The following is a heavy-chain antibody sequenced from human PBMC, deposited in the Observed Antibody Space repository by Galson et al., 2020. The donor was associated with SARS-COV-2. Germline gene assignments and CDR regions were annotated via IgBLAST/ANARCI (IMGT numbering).Heavy chain of an antibody. CDR3: ANQLFGNYFYGMDV. CDR1: GFTFSSYG. J-gene: IGHJ6*02. CDR2: ISYDGSNK. D-gene: IGHD3-3*01. Sequence: GGSLRLSCAASGFTFSSYGMHWVRQAPGKGLEWVAVISYDGSNKYYADSVKGRFTISRDNSKHTLYLQMNSLRAEDTAVYYCANQLFGNYFYGMDVWGQGTTVTVSS. V-gene: IGHV3-30*18.